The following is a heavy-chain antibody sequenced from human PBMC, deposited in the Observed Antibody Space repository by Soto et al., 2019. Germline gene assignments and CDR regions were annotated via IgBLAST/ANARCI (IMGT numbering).Heavy chain of an antibody. CDR3: AYTGFHTLWFDP. Sequence: IQLVQSGGGLVEPGGSLRLSCVLSGLNFNAAWMSWVRQAPGKGLEWVGRIISRNGGGTADYAAPVKGRFAISRDDSRNTVYLQLNSLKTEDTGVYYCAYTGFHTLWFDPWGQGSLVTVSS. CDR2: IISRNGGGTA. CDR1: GLNFNAAW. V-gene: IGHV3-15*01. J-gene: IGHJ5*02.